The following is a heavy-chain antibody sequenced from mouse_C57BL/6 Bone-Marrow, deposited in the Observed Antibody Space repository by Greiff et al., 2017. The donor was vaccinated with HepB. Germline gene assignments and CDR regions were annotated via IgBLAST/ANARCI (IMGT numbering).Heavy chain of an antibody. CDR3: ARQLRLRGGGPYAMDY. D-gene: IGHD3-2*02. CDR2: INSDGGST. CDR1: EYEFPSHD. J-gene: IGHJ4*01. V-gene: IGHV5-2*03. Sequence: EVKVEESGGGLVQPGESLKLSCESNEYEFPSHDMSWVRKTPEKRLELVAAINSDGGSTYYPDTMERRFIISRDNTKKTLYLQMSSLRSEDTALYYCARQLRLRGGGPYAMDYWGQGTSVTVSS.